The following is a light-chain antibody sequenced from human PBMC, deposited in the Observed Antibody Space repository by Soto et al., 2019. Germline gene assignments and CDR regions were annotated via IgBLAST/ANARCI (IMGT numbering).Light chain of an antibody. CDR2: DAS. V-gene: IGKV1-5*01. CDR3: QQRT. CDR1: QSISSW. J-gene: IGKJ1*01. Sequence: DIQMTQSPSTLSASVGDRVTITCRASQSISSWLAWYQQKPGKAPKLLISDASNLESGVPSRFSGRGSGTEFTLTISSLQPDDFATYYCQQRTFGQGTKVEIK.